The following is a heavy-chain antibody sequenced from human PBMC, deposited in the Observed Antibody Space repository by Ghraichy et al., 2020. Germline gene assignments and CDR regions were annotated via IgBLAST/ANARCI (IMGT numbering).Heavy chain of an antibody. CDR1: GYSFTSYW. J-gene: IGHJ5*02. D-gene: IGHD2-2*01. CDR2: IYPGDSDT. Sequence: GESLNISCKGSGYSFTSYWIGWVRQMPGKGLEWMGIIYPGDSDTRYSPSFQGQVTISADKSISTAYLQWSSLKASDTAMYYCARHGDIVVVPAANWFDPWGQGTLVTVSS. CDR3: ARHGDIVVVPAANWFDP. V-gene: IGHV5-51*01.